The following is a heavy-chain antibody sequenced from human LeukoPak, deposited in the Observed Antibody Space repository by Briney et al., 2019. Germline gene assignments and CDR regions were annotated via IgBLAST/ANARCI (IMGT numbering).Heavy chain of an antibody. CDR2: VYYSGST. CDR3: ARGRGDGYYDFWSGYYTFDY. CDR1: GGSLSSYY. J-gene: IGHJ4*02. Sequence: SETLSLTCTVSGGSLSSYYWSWIRQPPGKGRDGIGYVYYSGSTNYNPSLKSQVTISVDTSKNQFSLKLSSVTAADTAVHYCARGRGDGYYDFWSGYYTFDYWGQGTLVTVSS. D-gene: IGHD3-3*01. V-gene: IGHV4-59*01.